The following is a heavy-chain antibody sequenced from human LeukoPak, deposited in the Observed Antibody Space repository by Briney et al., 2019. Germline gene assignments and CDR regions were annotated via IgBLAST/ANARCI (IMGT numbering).Heavy chain of an antibody. Sequence: GGSLRLSCAASGFTFSNAWMSWVRQAPGKGLEWVGRIKSKTDGGTTDYAAPVKGRFTISRDDSKNTLYLQMNSLKTEDTAVYYCTTNTAMVPGGDFDYWGQGTLVTVSS. CDR1: GFTFSNAW. CDR2: IKSKTDGGTT. CDR3: TTNTAMVPGGDFDY. D-gene: IGHD5-18*01. V-gene: IGHV3-15*01. J-gene: IGHJ4*02.